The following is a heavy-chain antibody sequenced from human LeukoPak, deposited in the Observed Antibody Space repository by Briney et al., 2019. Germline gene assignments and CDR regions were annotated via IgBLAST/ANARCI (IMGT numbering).Heavy chain of an antibody. CDR3: ARGPRWYCSGGSCYSWFDP. J-gene: IGHJ5*02. CDR1: GFTFSSYW. D-gene: IGHD2-15*01. CDR2: INSDGSST. V-gene: IGHV3-74*01. Sequence: GGSLRLSCAASGFTFSSYWMHWVRQAPGKGLVWVSRINSDGSSTSYADSVKGRFTISRDNAKNTLYLQMNSLRAEDTAVYYCARGPRWYCSGGSCYSWFDPWGRGTLVTVSS.